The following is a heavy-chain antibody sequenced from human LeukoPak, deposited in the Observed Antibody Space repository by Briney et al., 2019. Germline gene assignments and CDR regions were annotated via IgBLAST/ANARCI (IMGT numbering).Heavy chain of an antibody. Sequence: GGSLRLSCAASGFTFSSYWMHWVRQAPGKGLVWVSRINSDGGTTTYADSVKGRFTISRDNANNTLYLQMNSLSAEDTAVYYCARPSYPHWYFDLWGRGTLVTVSS. V-gene: IGHV3-74*01. J-gene: IGHJ2*01. CDR3: ARPSYPHWYFDL. CDR2: INSDGGTT. CDR1: GFTFSSYW.